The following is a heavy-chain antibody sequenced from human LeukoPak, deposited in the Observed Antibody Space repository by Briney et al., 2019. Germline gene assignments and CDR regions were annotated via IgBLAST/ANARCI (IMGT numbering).Heavy chain of an antibody. D-gene: IGHD1-26*01. CDR1: GFTFSSYS. Sequence: GGSLRLSCAASGFTFSSYSMNWVRQAPGKGLEWVSSISSSSSYIYYADSVKGRFTISRDNAKNSLCLQMNSLRAEDTAVYYCARSSASPSYPPDYWGQGTLVTVSS. V-gene: IGHV3-21*01. CDR3: ARSSASPSYPPDY. CDR2: ISSSSSYI. J-gene: IGHJ4*02.